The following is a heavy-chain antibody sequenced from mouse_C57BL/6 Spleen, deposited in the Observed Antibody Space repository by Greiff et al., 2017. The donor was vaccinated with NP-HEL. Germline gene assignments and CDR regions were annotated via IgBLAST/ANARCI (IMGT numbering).Heavy chain of an antibody. CDR1: GYTFTSYW. J-gene: IGHJ4*01. CDR3: AHTVVADYYAMDY. CDR2: IHPNSGST. V-gene: IGHV1-64*01. D-gene: IGHD1-1*01. Sequence: QVQLKQPGAELVKPGASVKLSCKASGYTFTSYWMHWVKQRPGQGLEWIGMIHPNSGSTNYNEKFKSKATLTVDKSSSTAYMQLSSLTSEDSAVYYCAHTVVADYYAMDYWGQGTSVTVSS.